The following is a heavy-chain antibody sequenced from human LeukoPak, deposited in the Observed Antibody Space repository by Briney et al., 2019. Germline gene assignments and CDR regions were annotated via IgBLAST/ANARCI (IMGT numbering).Heavy chain of an antibody. Sequence: GGSLRLSCAASGFTFSSYAMSWVRQAPGKGLEWVSAISGSGGRTYYADSVKGRFTISRDNSKNTLSLQMNSLRDEDTATYYCAKEVYCGRDCYNPGYGVDVWGQGTTVTVSS. D-gene: IGHD2-21*02. J-gene: IGHJ6*02. V-gene: IGHV3-23*01. CDR1: GFTFSSYA. CDR2: ISGSGGRT. CDR3: AKEVYCGRDCYNPGYGVDV.